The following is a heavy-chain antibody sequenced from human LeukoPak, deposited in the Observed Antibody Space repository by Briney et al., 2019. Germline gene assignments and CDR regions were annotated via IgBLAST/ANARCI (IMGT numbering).Heavy chain of an antibody. J-gene: IGHJ4*02. CDR2: INPNSGGT. Sequence: ASVKVSCKASGYTFTGYYMHWARQAPGQGLEWMGWINPNSGGTNYAQKFQGWVTMTRDTSISTAYMELSRLRSDDTAVYYCARGLGIAAPRYFDYWGQGTLVTVSS. CDR1: GYTFTGYY. D-gene: IGHD6-6*01. CDR3: ARGLGIAAPRYFDY. V-gene: IGHV1-2*04.